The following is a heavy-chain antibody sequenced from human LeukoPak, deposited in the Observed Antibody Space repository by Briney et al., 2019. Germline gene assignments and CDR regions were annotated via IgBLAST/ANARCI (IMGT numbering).Heavy chain of an antibody. CDR3: ARDRVAARQWGYYYYMDV. CDR1: GFTFSSYW. D-gene: IGHD6-6*01. Sequence: GGSLRLSCAASGFTFSSYWMSWVRQAPGKGLEWVANIKQDGSEKYYVDSVKGRFTISRDNAKNSLYLQMNSLRAEDTAVYYCARDRVAARQWGYYYYMDVWGKGTTVTVSS. V-gene: IGHV3-7*01. J-gene: IGHJ6*03. CDR2: IKQDGSEK.